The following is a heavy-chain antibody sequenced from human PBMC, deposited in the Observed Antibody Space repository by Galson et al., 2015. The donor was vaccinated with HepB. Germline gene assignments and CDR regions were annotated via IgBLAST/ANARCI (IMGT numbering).Heavy chain of an antibody. Sequence: SLRLSCAASGFTFSSYSMNWVRQAPGKGLEWVSSISSSSSYIYYADSVKGRFTISRDNAKNSLYLQMNSLRAEDTAVYYCARGGRWLQLKDYWGQGTLVTVSS. J-gene: IGHJ4*02. CDR2: ISSSSSYI. D-gene: IGHD5-24*01. V-gene: IGHV3-21*01. CDR1: GFTFSSYS. CDR3: ARGGRWLQLKDY.